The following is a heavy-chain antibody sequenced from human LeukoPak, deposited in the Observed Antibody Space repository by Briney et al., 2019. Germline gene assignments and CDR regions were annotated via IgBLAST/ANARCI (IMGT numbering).Heavy chain of an antibody. D-gene: IGHD4-17*01. CDR2: IYHSGST. Sequence: TLSLTCAVSGGSISSGGYSWSWIRQPPGKGLEWIGYIYHSGSTYYNPSLKSRVTISVDRSKNQFSLKLSSVTAADTAVYYCAGKDYGDYENFDYWGQGTLVTVSS. J-gene: IGHJ4*02. CDR1: GGSISSGGYS. V-gene: IGHV4-30-2*01. CDR3: AGKDYGDYENFDY.